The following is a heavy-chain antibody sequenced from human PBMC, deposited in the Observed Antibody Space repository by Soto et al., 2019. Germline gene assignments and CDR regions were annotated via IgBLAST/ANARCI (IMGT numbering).Heavy chain of an antibody. Sequence: QVQLVESGGGVVQPGRSLRLSCAASGFTFSSYGMYWVRQAPGKGLEWVAVISDDGSNKYYADSVKGRFTISRDNSKNTLYLQMNSLRTADTAVYSCEKDKTHAFDIWGQGTMVTVSS. CDR3: EKDKTHAFDI. CDR1: GFTFSSYG. V-gene: IGHV3-30*18. J-gene: IGHJ3*02. CDR2: ISDDGSNK.